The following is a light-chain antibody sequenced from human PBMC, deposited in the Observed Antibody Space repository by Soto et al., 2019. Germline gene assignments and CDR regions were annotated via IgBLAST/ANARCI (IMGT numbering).Light chain of an antibody. CDR1: QSVSSN. CDR3: QQYNNWPPYT. CDR2: DAS. Sequence: EIVMTQSPATLSVSPGERATLACRASQSVSSNLDWYQQKPGQAPRLLIYDASTRANGIPARFSGSGSGTEFTLTISSLQSEDFAVYYCQQYNNWPPYTFGQGNKVKIK. J-gene: IGKJ2*01. V-gene: IGKV3-15*01.